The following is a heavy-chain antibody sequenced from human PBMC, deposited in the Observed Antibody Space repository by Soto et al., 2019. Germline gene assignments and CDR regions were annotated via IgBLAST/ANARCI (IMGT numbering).Heavy chain of an antibody. CDR3: AKDSGGNSRGVDY. D-gene: IGHD2-21*02. CDR2: ISWNSGSI. Sequence: ESGGGLVQPGRSLRLSCAASGFTFDDYAMHWVRQAPGKGLEWVSGISWNSGSIGYADSVKGRFTISRDNAKNSLYLQMNSLRAEDTALYYCAKDSGGNSRGVDYWGQGTLVTVSS. V-gene: IGHV3-9*01. J-gene: IGHJ4*02. CDR1: GFTFDDYA.